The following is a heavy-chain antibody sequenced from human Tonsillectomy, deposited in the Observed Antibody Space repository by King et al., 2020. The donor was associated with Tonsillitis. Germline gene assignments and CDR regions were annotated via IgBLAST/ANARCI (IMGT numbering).Heavy chain of an antibody. CDR1: GFTFSSYW. CDR2: INSDGSSK. V-gene: IGHV3-74*01. J-gene: IGHJ4*02. Sequence: VQLVESGGGLVQPGGSLSLSCAASGFTFSSYWRHWVRQAPGKGLGWVSRINSDGSSKSYADSVKGRFTISRDNAKNTLYLQMNSLRAEDTAVYYCARALIFGEFDYWGQGTLVTVSS. D-gene: IGHD3-3*01. CDR3: ARALIFGEFDY.